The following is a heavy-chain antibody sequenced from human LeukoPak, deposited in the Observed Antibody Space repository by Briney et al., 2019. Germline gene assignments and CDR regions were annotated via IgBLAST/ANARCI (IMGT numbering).Heavy chain of an antibody. D-gene: IGHD2-2*01. Sequence: SVKVSCKASGGTFSSYAISWVRQAPGQGLEWMGGIIPIFGTANYAQKFQGRVTVTADESTSTAYMELSSLRSEDTAVYYCARGGRGQRYCSSTSCHGAHDAFDIWGQGTMVTVSS. CDR1: GGTFSSYA. V-gene: IGHV1-69*01. J-gene: IGHJ3*02. CDR2: IIPIFGTA. CDR3: ARGGRGQRYCSSTSCHGAHDAFDI.